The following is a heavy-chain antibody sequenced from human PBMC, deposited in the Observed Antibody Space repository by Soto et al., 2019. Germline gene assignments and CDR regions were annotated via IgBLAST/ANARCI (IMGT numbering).Heavy chain of an antibody. V-gene: IGHV1-69*01. Sequence: QVQLVQSGAEVKKPGSSVKVSCKASGGTFSSYAISWVRQAPGQGLEWMGGIIPISGTANYEQKFQGRVTITADESTSTADMELSSLRSEDTAVYYCARSQGSSTSLEIYYYYYYGMAVWGQGTTVTVSS. CDR2: IIPISGTA. CDR1: GGTFSSYA. CDR3: ARSQGSSTSLEIYYYYYYGMAV. D-gene: IGHD2-2*01. J-gene: IGHJ6*02.